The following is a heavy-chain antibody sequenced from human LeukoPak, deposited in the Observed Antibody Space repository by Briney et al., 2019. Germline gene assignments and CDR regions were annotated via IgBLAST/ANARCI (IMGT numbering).Heavy chain of an antibody. CDR1: GGSISSYY. Sequence: PSETLSLTCTVSGGSISSYYWSRIRQPPGKGLEWIGYIYYSGSTNYNPSLKSRVTISVDTSKNQFSLKLSSVTAADTAVYYCARARPHYYGSGSYYTDAFDMWGQGTMVTVSS. D-gene: IGHD3-10*01. J-gene: IGHJ3*02. CDR3: ARARPHYYGSGSYYTDAFDM. CDR2: IYYSGST. V-gene: IGHV4-59*01.